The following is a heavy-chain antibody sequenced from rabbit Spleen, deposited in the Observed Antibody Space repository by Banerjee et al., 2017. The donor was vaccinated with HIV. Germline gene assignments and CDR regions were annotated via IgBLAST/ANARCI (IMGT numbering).Heavy chain of an antibody. D-gene: IGHD8-1*01. CDR3: ARAGYAGYGYFAL. J-gene: IGHJ4*01. CDR2: IDVGAGST. Sequence: QVKETGGGLVQPGGSLTLSCKASGFDFRRYYLSWVRQAPGKGLEWIGIIDVGAGSTDYASWVNGRFTISSDNAQNTVDLQMSGLTAADTATYFCARAGYAGYGYFALWGPGTLVTVS. CDR1: GFDFRRYY. V-gene: IGHV1S7*01.